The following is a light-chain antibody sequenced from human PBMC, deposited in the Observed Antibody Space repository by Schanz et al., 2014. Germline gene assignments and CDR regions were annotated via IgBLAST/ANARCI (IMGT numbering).Light chain of an antibody. V-gene: IGLV2-23*01. Sequence: QFALTQPASVSGSPGQSITISCTGTSSDVGSYNLVSWYQQHPGKAPKLMIYEASKRPSGVSNRFSGSKSGNTASLTISGLQAEDEADYYCCSYAGSTTYWLFGGGTKLTVL. CDR2: EAS. J-gene: IGLJ3*02. CDR3: CSYAGSTTYWL. CDR1: SSDVGSYNL.